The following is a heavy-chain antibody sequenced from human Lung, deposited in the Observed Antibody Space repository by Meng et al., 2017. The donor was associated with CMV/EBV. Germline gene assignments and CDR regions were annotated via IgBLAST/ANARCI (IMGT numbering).Heavy chain of an antibody. J-gene: IGHJ4*02. Sequence: QVQLPQSGPGLVQPSQTLSPTCAISGDIVSSNSAAWHWIRQSPSRGLEWLGRTYYRSKWYHEYAVSVKSRITISPDTPKNQFSLQLNSMTPEDTAVYYCARGINGGCGDWGQGTLVTVSS. CDR1: GDIVSSNSAA. CDR3: ARGINGGCGD. V-gene: IGHV6-1*01. CDR2: TYYRSKWYH. D-gene: IGHD4-23*01.